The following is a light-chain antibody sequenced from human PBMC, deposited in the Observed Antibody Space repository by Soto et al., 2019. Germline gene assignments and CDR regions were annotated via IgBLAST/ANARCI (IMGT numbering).Light chain of an antibody. CDR2: DVS. CDR3: SSYTSSSTLGYV. V-gene: IGLV2-14*01. Sequence: QSALTQPASVSGSPGQSITISCTGTSSDVCGYNYVSWYQQHPGKAPKLMIYDVSNRPSGVSNRFSGSKSGNTASLTISGLQAEDEADYYCSSYTSSSTLGYVFGTGTKVPS. J-gene: IGLJ1*01. CDR1: SSDVCGYNY.